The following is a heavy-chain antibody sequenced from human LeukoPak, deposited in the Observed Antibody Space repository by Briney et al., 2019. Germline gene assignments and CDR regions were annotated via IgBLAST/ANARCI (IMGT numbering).Heavy chain of an antibody. V-gene: IGHV3-53*04. D-gene: IGHD2-21*02. J-gene: IGHJ4*02. CDR3: ARVIVVVTGSYFDY. Sequence: PGGSLRLSCAASGFTVSSNYMSWVRQAPGKGLEWVSVIYSGGSTYYADSVKGRFTISRHNSKNTLYLQMNSLRAEDTAVYYCARVIVVVTGSYFDYWGQGTLVTVSS. CDR1: GFTVSSNY. CDR2: IYSGGST.